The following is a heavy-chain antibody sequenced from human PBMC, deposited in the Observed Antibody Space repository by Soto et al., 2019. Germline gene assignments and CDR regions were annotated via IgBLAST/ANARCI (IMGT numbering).Heavy chain of an antibody. CDR1: GFTFSSFH. D-gene: IGHD2-8*01. J-gene: IGHJ4*02. V-gene: IGHV3-33*01. Sequence: QVQLVESGGGVVQPGRSLTLCCAASGFTFSSFHMHWVRQSPGKGLEWVALIWDDGSNKWYADSVKGRFTISRDNSKNTVYLQMNRLRVEDTAIYYCARIGTWALNFDYWGQGTPVTVSS. CDR2: IWDDGSNK. CDR3: ARIGTWALNFDY.